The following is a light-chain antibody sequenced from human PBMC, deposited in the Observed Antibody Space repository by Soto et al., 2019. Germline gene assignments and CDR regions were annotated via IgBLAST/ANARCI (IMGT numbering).Light chain of an antibody. CDR1: QSISSW. CDR2: KAS. Sequence: DIQITQTRSTLSASVGDRVTIICRSSQSISSWLAWYQQKPGKAPKLLMYKASRLESGVPSRFSGSGSGTEFTLTISSLQPDDFATYYCQQYYSYPWTLGQGTKVDIK. CDR3: QQYYSYPWT. V-gene: IGKV1-5*03. J-gene: IGKJ1*01.